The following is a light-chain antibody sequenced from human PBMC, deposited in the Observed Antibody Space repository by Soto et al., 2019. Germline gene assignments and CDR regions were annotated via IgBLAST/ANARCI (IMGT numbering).Light chain of an antibody. CDR3: QQSXNWP. V-gene: IGKV3-11*01. Sequence: EIVMTQSPATLSLSPGERATLSCRASQSVANYLAWYQQKPGQAPRLLIYDASSRAAGVPARFSGSGSGTDFTITISSLEPEDFAVYYCQQSXNWPVGPGTKVXI. CDR1: QSVANY. CDR2: DAS. J-gene: IGKJ3*01.